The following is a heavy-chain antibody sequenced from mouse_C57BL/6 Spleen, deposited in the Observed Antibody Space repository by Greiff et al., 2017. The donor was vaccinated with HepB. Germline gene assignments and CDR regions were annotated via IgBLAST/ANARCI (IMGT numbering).Heavy chain of an antibody. Sequence: VQLQQSGTELVKPGASVKLSCKASGYTFTSYWMHWVKQRPGQDLEWIGNINPSNGGTNYNEKFKSKATLTVDKSSSTAYMQLSSLTSEDSAVYYCARGDGYSYAMDYWGRGTSVTVSS. D-gene: IGHD2-3*01. CDR3: ARGDGYSYAMDY. CDR1: GYTFTSYW. CDR2: INPSNGGT. J-gene: IGHJ4*01. V-gene: IGHV1-53*01.